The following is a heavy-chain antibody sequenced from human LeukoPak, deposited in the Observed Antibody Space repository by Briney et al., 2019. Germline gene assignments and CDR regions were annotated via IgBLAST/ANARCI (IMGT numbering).Heavy chain of an antibody. D-gene: IGHD6-19*01. Sequence: GGSLRLSCAASGFPFNIQDMRWVRQAPGKGLEWVSSIIADGGATFYADSVRGRFTISRDNSGNTLDLQMNSLRVEDTAVYYCGKGRVSEWGQGTLVTVSS. CDR3: GKGRVSE. CDR1: GFPFNIQD. V-gene: IGHV3-23*01. CDR2: IIADGGAT. J-gene: IGHJ4*02.